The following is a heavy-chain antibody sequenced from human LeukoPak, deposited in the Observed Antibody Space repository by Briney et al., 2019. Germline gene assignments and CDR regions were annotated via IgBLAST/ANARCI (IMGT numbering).Heavy chain of an antibody. J-gene: IGHJ4*02. CDR1: GGSISSYY. V-gene: IGHV4-59*08. CDR2: IYYSGST. CDR3: ARGPTYGDLDY. Sequence: PSETLSLTCTVSGGSISSYYWSWIRQPPGKGLEWIGYIYYSGSTNYNPSLKSRVTISVDTSKNQFSLKLSSVTAADTAVYYCARGPTYGDLDYWGQGTLVTVSS. D-gene: IGHD4-17*01.